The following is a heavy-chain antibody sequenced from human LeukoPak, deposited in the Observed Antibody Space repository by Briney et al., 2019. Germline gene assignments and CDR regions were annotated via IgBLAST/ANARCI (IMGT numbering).Heavy chain of an antibody. Sequence: GASVKVSCKASRYTFTDYYMHWVRQAPGQGLEWMGWINPNSGGTNYAQKFQGRVTMTRDTSISTAYIELSRLRSDGTAVYYCSRGGWSLGYCSSSSCLDWFDPWGQGTLVTVSS. D-gene: IGHD2-2*01. CDR2: INPNSGGT. J-gene: IGHJ5*02. V-gene: IGHV1-2*02. CDR1: RYTFTDYY. CDR3: SRGGWSLGYCSSSSCLDWFDP.